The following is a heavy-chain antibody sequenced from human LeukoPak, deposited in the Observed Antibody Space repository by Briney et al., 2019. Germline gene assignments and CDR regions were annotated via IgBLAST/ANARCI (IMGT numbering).Heavy chain of an antibody. CDR3: ARRWELRGFDI. Sequence: GASVKVSCKASGYSFSSYGITWVRQAPGQGLEWMGWISANNGNTDYAQKVQGRVTMTTDTSTSTAYMELRSLRSDHTAVYYCARRWELRGFDIWGQGTRITVSS. J-gene: IGHJ3*02. CDR1: GYSFSSYG. CDR2: ISANNGNT. D-gene: IGHD1-26*01. V-gene: IGHV1-18*01.